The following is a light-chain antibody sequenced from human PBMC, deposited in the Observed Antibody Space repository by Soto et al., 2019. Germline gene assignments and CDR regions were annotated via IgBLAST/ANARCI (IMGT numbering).Light chain of an antibody. Sequence: QSALTQPDSVSGSSGQSITISCTGTSSDVGGYNYVSWYQQHPGKAPKLMIYDVSNRPSGVSNRFSGSKSGNTASLTISGLQAEDEADYYCTSYTSSSTGVVFGGGTKLTVL. V-gene: IGLV2-14*01. CDR3: TSYTSSSTGVV. CDR2: DVS. CDR1: SSDVGGYNY. J-gene: IGLJ2*01.